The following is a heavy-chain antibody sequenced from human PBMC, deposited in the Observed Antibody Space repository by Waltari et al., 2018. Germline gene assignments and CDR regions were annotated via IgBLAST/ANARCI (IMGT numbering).Heavy chain of an antibody. J-gene: IGHJ4*02. CDR1: GFPCSSHW. V-gene: IGHV3-74*01. CDR3: VRDSSGTY. D-gene: IGHD3-22*01. CDR2: INSDGSST. Sequence: EVQLVESGGGLVQPGGSLRLSCAAPGFPCSSHWMYWVRQTPGKGLVWVSGINSDGSSTSYADSVKGRVTISRDNAKNTLYLQMNSLRAEDTAVYYCVRDSSGTYWGQGTQVTVSS.